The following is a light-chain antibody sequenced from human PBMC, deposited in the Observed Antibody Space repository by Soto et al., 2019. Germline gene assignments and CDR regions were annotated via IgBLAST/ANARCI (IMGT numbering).Light chain of an antibody. CDR1: SSDVGGYNF. V-gene: IGLV2-8*01. CDR3: SSLADTAGNNDQYV. J-gene: IGLJ1*01. CDR2: EVS. Sequence: QSVLTQPPSASGSPGQSVTISCTGTSSDVGGYNFVSWYQQHPGKAPKLMIFEVSKRPSGVPDRFSGSKSGNTASLTVSGLRAEDEADYYCSSLADTAGNNDQYVFGTGTKVTVL.